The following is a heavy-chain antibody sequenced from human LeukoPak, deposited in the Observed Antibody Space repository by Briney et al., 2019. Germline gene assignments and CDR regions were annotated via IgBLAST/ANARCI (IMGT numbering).Heavy chain of an antibody. CDR1: GGSISSGGYY. CDR2: IYYSGST. V-gene: IGHV4-31*03. D-gene: IGHD1-26*01. CDR3: ARKLSGYVDY. Sequence: SETLSLTCTVSGGSISSGGYYWSWIRQHPGKGLEWIGYIYYSGSTYYNPSLKSRVTISVDTSKNQFSLKLSSVTAADTAVYYCARKLSGYVDYWGQGTLVTVSS. J-gene: IGHJ4*02.